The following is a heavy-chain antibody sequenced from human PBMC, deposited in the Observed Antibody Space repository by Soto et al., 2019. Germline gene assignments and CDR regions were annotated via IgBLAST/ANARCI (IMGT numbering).Heavy chain of an antibody. D-gene: IGHD2-2*01. V-gene: IGHV1-2*04. CDR1: GYTFTGYY. CDR2: INPNSGGT. CDR3: AVSIVVVPAAFYYYGMDV. J-gene: IGHJ6*02. Sequence: ASVKVSCKASGYTFTGYYMHWVRQAPGQGLEWMGWINPNSGGTNYAHKFQGWVTMTRDTSISTAYMELSRLRSDDTAVYYCAVSIVVVPAAFYYYGMDVWGQGTTVTVSS.